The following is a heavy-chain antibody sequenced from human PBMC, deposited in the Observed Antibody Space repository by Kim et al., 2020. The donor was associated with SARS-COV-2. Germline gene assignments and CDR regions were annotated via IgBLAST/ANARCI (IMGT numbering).Heavy chain of an antibody. CDR1: GFTFSSYS. J-gene: IGHJ4*02. CDR3: VTGREGAY. V-gene: IGHV3-21*01. Sequence: GGSLRLSCAASGFTFSSYSMNWVRQAPGKGLEWVSYISSSGSYMYYADSVKGRFTISRDNAKNSLYLQMNGLRAEDTAVYYCVTGREGAYWGQGTLVTVS. D-gene: IGHD1-26*01. CDR2: ISSSGSYM.